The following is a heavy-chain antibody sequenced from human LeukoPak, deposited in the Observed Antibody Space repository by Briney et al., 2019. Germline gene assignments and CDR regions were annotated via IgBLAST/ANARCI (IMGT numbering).Heavy chain of an antibody. V-gene: IGHV3-23*01. CDR3: AKDSGGALIAVAGNYDY. CDR1: GFTFSSYA. Sequence: GGSLRLSCAASGFTFSSYAMSWVRQAPGKGLEWVSAISGSGGSTYYADSVKGRFTISRDNSKNTLYLQMNSLRAGDTAVYYCAKDSGGALIAVAGNYDYWGQGTLVTVSS. J-gene: IGHJ4*02. D-gene: IGHD6-19*01. CDR2: ISGSGGST.